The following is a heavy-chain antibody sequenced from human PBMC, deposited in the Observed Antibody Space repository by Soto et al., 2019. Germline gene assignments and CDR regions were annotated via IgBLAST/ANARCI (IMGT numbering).Heavy chain of an antibody. CDR1: GGTFSSYA. CDR2: IIPIFGTA. CDR3: ARIGLPWGSYRFWWFDP. Sequence: QVQLVQSGAEVKKPGSSVKVSCKASGGTFSSYAISWVRQAPGQGLERMGGIIPIFGTANYAQKFQGRVTITADESTSTAYMELSSLRSEDTAVYYCARIGLPWGSYRFWWFDPWGQGTLVTVSS. V-gene: IGHV1-69*12. D-gene: IGHD3-16*02. J-gene: IGHJ5*02.